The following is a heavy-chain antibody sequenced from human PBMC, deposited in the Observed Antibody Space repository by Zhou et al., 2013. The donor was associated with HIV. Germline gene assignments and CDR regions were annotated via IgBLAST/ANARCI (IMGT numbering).Heavy chain of an antibody. CDR1: GYTLTELS. D-gene: IGHD3-16*02. J-gene: IGHJ1*01. CDR2: FDPEDGET. Sequence: QVQLVQSGTEVKKPGASVKVSCKVSGYTLTELSMHWVRQTPGKGLEWMGGFDPEDGETIYAQKFQGRVTMTEDTSTDTAYMELSSLRSEDTAVYYCAVGLGELSLYRSTATIQHWGQGTLVTVSS. V-gene: IGHV1-24*01. CDR3: AVGLGELSLYRSTATIQH.